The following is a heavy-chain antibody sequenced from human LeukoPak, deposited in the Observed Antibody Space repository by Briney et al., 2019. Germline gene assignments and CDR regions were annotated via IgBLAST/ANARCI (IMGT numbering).Heavy chain of an antibody. V-gene: IGHV4-59*08. CDR3: ARHSGASPHYFDY. D-gene: IGHD1-26*01. CDR1: GGSISNYY. J-gene: IGHJ4*02. Sequence: SETLSLTCTVSGGSISNYYWSWIRQPPGKGLEWIGFIYYSGTAHYNPSLKSRVTMSVATSNNQFSLRLSSVTAADTAIYYCARHSGASPHYFDYWGQGALVTVSS. CDR2: IYYSGTA.